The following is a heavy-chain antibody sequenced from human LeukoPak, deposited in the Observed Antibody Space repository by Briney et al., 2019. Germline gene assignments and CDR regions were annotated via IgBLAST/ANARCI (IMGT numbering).Heavy chain of an antibody. V-gene: IGHV1-46*01. CDR3: AKLATSDTGETY. CDR1: GYTFTINH. Sequence: ASVKISCKASGYTFTINHIHWVRQAPGQGLEWMGVINPSGDSTTYAQNFQGRVTMTRDTSTSTVYMELRSLRSEDTAIYYCAKLATSDTGETYWGQGTLVTVSS. D-gene: IGHD3-16*01. CDR2: INPSGDST. J-gene: IGHJ4*02.